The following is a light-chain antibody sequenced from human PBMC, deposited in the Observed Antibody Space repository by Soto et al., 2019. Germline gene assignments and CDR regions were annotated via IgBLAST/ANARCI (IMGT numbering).Light chain of an antibody. CDR2: DVS. CDR3: CSYAGSYWV. Sequence: QSVLTQPRSVSGSPGQSVTISCTGTSSDVGGYNYVSWYQQHPGKAPKLMIYDVSKRPSGVPDRFSGSKSGNTASLTISGLQAEDEADYYCCSYAGSYWVFGGGTKLIVL. J-gene: IGLJ3*02. V-gene: IGLV2-11*01. CDR1: SSDVGGYNY.